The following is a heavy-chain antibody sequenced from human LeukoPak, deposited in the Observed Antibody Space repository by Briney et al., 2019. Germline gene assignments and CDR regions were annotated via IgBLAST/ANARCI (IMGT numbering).Heavy chain of an antibody. CDR3: ARHITHSGSALDL. CDR1: DGSIIGYY. CDR2: IHYTGIN. V-gene: IGHV4-59*08. J-gene: IGHJ2*01. D-gene: IGHD3-10*01. Sequence: SETLSLTCTVPDGSIIGYYWGWIRQAPGGGLEWIAYIHYTGINNYNPSLKTRAAISVDTSTNQFSLRLSSVTAADTAIYYCARHITHSGSALDLWGRGTLVTVST.